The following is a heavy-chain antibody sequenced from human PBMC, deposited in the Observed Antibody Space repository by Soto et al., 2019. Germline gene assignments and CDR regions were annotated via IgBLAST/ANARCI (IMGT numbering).Heavy chain of an antibody. V-gene: IGHV5-10-1*01. D-gene: IGHD3-22*01. CDR3: ARQIYDSDTGPNFQYYFDS. Sequence: GESLKISCKGSGYSFAGDWITWVRQKPGKGLEWMGRIDPSDSQTYYSPSFRGHVTISVTKSITTVFLQWSSLRASDTAMYYCARQIYDSDTGPNFQYYFDSWGQGTPVTVSS. CDR1: GYSFAGDW. CDR2: IDPSDSQT. J-gene: IGHJ4*02.